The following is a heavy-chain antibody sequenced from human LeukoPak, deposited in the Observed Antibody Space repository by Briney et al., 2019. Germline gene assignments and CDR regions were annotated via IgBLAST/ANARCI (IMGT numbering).Heavy chain of an antibody. J-gene: IGHJ5*02. D-gene: IGHD1-26*01. CDR1: GGSISSYY. CDR3: ATYIVGAYNWCDP. V-gene: IGHV4-59*01. Sequence: SETLSLTCAVSGGSISSYYWGWIRQPPGKGLERIGYIHDSGSTNYNPSLNNRVTFSLDTSKNQFFLKLSSVTAADTAVYYCATYIVGAYNWCDPWGQGTLGTVSS. CDR2: IHDSGST.